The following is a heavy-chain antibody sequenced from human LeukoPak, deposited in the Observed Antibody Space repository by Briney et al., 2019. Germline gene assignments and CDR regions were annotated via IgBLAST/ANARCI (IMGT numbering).Heavy chain of an antibody. V-gene: IGHV4-39*07. D-gene: IGHD2-2*01. CDR1: GDSISSRSYY. J-gene: IGHJ3*02. CDR2: IYYSGST. CDR3: ARDYAPNLDAFDI. Sequence: PSETLSLTCTVSGDSISSRSYYWGWIRQPPGKGLEWIGSIYYSGSTYYNPSLKSRVTISVNTSKNQFSLKLSSVTAADAAVYYCARDYAPNLDAFDIWGQGTMVTVSS.